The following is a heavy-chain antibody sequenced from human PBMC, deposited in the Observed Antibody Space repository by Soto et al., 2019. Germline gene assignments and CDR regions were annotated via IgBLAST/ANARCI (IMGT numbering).Heavy chain of an antibody. CDR2: ISYDGSNK. CDR1: GFTFSSYG. CDR3: AKVAPPGPDYHYYGMDV. V-gene: IGHV3-30*18. J-gene: IGHJ6*02. Sequence: QVQLVVSGGGVVQPGRSLRLSCAASGFTFSSYGMHWVRQAPGKALEWVAVISYDGSNKYYADSVKDRFTISSDNYKNTLYLQMNSLRAEDTAVYYCAKVAPPGPDYHYYGMDVWSQGTTVTVSS.